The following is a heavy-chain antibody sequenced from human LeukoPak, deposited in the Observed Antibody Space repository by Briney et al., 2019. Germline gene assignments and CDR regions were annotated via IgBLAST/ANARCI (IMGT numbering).Heavy chain of an antibody. V-gene: IGHV4-39*01. CDR1: GGSISSSSYY. J-gene: IGHJ3*02. CDR3: ARSWSDAFDI. Sequence: PSETLSLTCAVSGGSISSSSYYWGWIRQPPGKGLEWIGSIYYSGSTYYNPSLKSRVTISVDTSKNQFSLKLSSVTAADTAVYYCARSWSDAFDIWGQGTMVTVSS. CDR2: IYYSGST. D-gene: IGHD6-13*01.